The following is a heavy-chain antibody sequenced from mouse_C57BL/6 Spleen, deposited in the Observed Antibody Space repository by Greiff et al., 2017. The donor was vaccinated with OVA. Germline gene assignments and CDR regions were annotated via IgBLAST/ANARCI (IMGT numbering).Heavy chain of an antibody. CDR1: GYTFNSYW. CDR3: ARRGWDEGDY. CDR2: INPSTGGT. D-gene: IGHD4-1*01. V-gene: IGHV1-53*01. Sequence: QVQLQQPGTELVKPGASVKMSCKASGYTFNSYWMHWVKQRPGQGLAWIGNINPSTGGTNYNEKFKSKATLTVDKSSSTADRQLSSLTSEGSAVYYCARRGWDEGDYWGQGTTLTVSS. J-gene: IGHJ2*01.